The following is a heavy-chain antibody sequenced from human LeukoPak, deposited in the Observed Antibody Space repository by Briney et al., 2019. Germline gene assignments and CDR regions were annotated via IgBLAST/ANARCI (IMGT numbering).Heavy chain of an antibody. CDR2: IYYSGTT. CDR1: GGSISTSRYY. V-gene: IGHV4-39*07. CDR3: AREGGPYRPLDY. Sequence: SETLSLTCSVSGGSISTSRYYWGWIRQPPGKGLEWIGTIYYSGTTYYSPSLNSRVTISVDTSKNQFSLKLSSVTAADTAVYYCAREGGPYRPLDYSGQGTLVTVSS. J-gene: IGHJ4*02.